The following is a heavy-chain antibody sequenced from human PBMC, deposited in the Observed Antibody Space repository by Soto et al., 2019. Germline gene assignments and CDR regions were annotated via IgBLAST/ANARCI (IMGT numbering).Heavy chain of an antibody. CDR1: GFTFTTCW. CDR2: INKDGSEK. V-gene: IGHV3-7*01. D-gene: IGHD3-22*01. J-gene: IGHJ4*02. CDR3: TRDPVPDSSGYFPFDY. Sequence: PGGSRRLSCEACGFTFTTCWMTWVRQAPGKGLEWVANINKDGSEKFYVDSVRGRFTISRDNAKNSLFLQMNSLRAEDTAVYYCTRDPVPDSSGYFPFDYWGQGTLVTVSS.